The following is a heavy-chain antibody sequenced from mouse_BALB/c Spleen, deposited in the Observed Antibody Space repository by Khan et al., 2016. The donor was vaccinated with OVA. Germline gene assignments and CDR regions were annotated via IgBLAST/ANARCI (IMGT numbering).Heavy chain of an antibody. J-gene: IGHJ4*01. V-gene: IGHV1-87*01. CDR3: ARVGNPDNYAMDY. CDR1: GYTFTSYW. Sequence: QVQLQQSGAELARPGASVKLSCKASGYTFTSYWMQWVKQRPGQGLEWIGAIYPGDGDTRYTQKFKGKATLTADKSASTAYMQLSSLASEDAAVYYCARVGNPDNYAMDYWGQGTSVTVSS. D-gene: IGHD2-1*01. CDR2: IYPGDGDT.